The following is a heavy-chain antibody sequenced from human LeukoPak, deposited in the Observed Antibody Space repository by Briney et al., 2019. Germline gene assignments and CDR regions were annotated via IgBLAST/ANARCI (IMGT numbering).Heavy chain of an antibody. CDR2: IYPGDSDT. D-gene: IGHD3-22*01. J-gene: IGHJ3*02. CDR1: FTKSW. Sequence: FTKSWFVWVGQVPGKGLDWMGIIYPGDSDTRYSPSFRGQVTISADRSTTTVYLQLNSLKASDTGMYYCARPDQYSDSSGQYLAYDIWGQGTMVTVAS. V-gene: IGHV5-51*01. CDR3: ARPDQYSDSSGQYLAYDI.